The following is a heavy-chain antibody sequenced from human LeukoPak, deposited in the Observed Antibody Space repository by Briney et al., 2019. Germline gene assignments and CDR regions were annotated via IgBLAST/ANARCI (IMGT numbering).Heavy chain of an antibody. Sequence: SETLSLTCTVSGGSISSYYWSWIRQPPGKGLEWIGYIYYSGSTNYNPSLKSRVTISVDTSKNRFSLKLSSVTAADTAVYYCARKDYSNTFDYWGQGTLVTVSS. D-gene: IGHD4-11*01. CDR1: GGSISSYY. J-gene: IGHJ4*02. CDR3: ARKDYSNTFDY. V-gene: IGHV4-59*01. CDR2: IYYSGST.